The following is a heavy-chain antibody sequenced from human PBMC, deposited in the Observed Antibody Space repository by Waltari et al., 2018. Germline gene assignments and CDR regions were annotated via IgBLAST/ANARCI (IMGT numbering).Heavy chain of an antibody. Sequence: EVQLLESGGGLVQPGGSLRLSCAASGFTFSSDAMSWVRPAPGKGLEWVSAISGSGGSTYYADSVKGRFTISRDNSKNTLYLQMNSLRAEDTAVYYCAVRGGIVVVPAAISPYYMDVWGKGTTVTISS. J-gene: IGHJ6*03. CDR3: AVRGGIVVVPAAISPYYMDV. V-gene: IGHV3-23*01. CDR2: ISGSGGST. CDR1: GFTFSSDA. D-gene: IGHD2-2*02.